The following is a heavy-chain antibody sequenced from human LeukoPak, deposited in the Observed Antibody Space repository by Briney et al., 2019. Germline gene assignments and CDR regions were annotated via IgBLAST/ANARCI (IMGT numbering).Heavy chain of an antibody. CDR3: ARDAEYCSGGSCYGGSYLFDY. D-gene: IGHD2-15*01. V-gene: IGHV3-48*02. J-gene: IGHJ4*02. CDR1: GFTFSSDS. Sequence: PGGSLGLSCAASGFTFSSDSMNWVRQAPEKGLEWVSYISSSSSTIYYADSVKGRFTISRDNAKNSLYLQMNSLRDEDTAVYYCARDAEYCSGGSCYGGSYLFDYWGQGTLVTVSS. CDR2: ISSSSSTI.